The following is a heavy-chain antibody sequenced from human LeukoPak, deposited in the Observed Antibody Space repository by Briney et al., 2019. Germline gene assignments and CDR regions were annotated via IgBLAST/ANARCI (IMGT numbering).Heavy chain of an antibody. CDR1: GLRFGSYW. CDR2: ISYDGSNK. J-gene: IGHJ4*02. D-gene: IGHD6-13*01. Sequence: GGSLRLSCAASGLRFGSYWMNWVRQAPGKGLEWVAVISYDGSNKYYADSVKGRFTISRDNSKNTLYLQMNSLRAEDTAVYYCARGKHSSSWSLFYFDYWGQGTLVTVSS. CDR3: ARGKHSSSWSLFYFDY. V-gene: IGHV3-30-3*01.